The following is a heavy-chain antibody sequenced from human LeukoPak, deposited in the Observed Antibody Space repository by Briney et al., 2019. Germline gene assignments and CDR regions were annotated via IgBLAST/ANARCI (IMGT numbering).Heavy chain of an antibody. D-gene: IGHD2-2*01. CDR2: ISPYNGNT. CDR1: GYTFTSYG. J-gene: IGHJ6*02. CDR3: VRGGVHCSSISCYSMDV. V-gene: IGHV1-18*01. Sequence: ASVKVSCKASGYTFTSYGITWVRQAPGQGLEWMGWISPYNGNTNYAQKVQGRVTMTTDTSTSTAYMELRSLRSDDTAVYYCVRGGVHCSSISCYSMDVWGHGTTVTVSS.